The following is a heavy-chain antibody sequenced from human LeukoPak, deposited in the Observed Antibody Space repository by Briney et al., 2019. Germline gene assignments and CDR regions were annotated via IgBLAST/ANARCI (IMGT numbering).Heavy chain of an antibody. CDR1: GGTFSSYA. V-gene: IGHV1-69*13. Sequence: GASVKVSCKASGGTFSSYAISWVRQAPGQGLEWMGGIIPIFGTANYAQKFQGRVTITADESTSTAYMELSSLRAEDTAVYYCARGTPRDYDFWSGYYTGYFDYWGQGTLVTVSS. CDR2: IIPIFGTA. CDR3: ARGTPRDYDFWSGYYTGYFDY. D-gene: IGHD3-3*01. J-gene: IGHJ4*02.